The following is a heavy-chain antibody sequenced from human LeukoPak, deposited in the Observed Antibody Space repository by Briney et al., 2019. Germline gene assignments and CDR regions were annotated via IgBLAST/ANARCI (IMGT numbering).Heavy chain of an antibody. J-gene: IGHJ3*02. CDR2: IYTSGST. CDR1: GGSISSGSYY. Sequence: SETLSLTCTVSGGSISSGSYYWSWIRQPAGKGLEWIGRIYTSGSTNYNPSLKSRVTISVDTSKNQFSLKLSSVTAADTAVYYCASLYGGSGSYYNPSAFDIWGQGTMVTVSS. D-gene: IGHD3-10*01. CDR3: ASLYGGSGSYYNPSAFDI. V-gene: IGHV4-61*02.